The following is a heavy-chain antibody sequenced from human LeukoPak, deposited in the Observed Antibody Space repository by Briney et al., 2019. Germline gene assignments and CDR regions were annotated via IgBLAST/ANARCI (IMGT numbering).Heavy chain of an antibody. V-gene: IGHV3-49*04. CDR3: ARDSDTPGCFDY. CDR2: IRSKADGGTT. D-gene: IGHD2-2*02. J-gene: IGHJ4*02. CDR1: GFTFGDYA. Sequence: PGGSLRLSCTASGFTFGDYAMSWVRQAPGKGLEWVGFIRSKADGGTTEYAASVKGRFTISRDDSKSIAYLQMTSLRAEDTAIYYCARDSDTPGCFDYWGQGTPVTVSS.